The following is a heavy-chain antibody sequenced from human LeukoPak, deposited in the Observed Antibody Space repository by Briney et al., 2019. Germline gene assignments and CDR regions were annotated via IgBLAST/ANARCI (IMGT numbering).Heavy chain of an antibody. V-gene: IGHV3-48*04. Sequence: PGGSLRLSCSASGFAFSTHYMNWVRQAPGTGPEWLSYISSTGRTTFYADSVKGRFTVSRDNAKNSLYLQMDSLRVEDTAVYYCARGDTVVRDKYGMDVWGQGTTVTVSS. D-gene: IGHD4-23*01. CDR1: GFAFSTHY. J-gene: IGHJ6*02. CDR2: ISSTGRTT. CDR3: ARGDTVVRDKYGMDV.